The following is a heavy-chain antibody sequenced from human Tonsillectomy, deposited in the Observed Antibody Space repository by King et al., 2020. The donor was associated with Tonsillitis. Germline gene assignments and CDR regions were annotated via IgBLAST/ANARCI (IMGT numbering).Heavy chain of an antibody. D-gene: IGHD3-10*01. V-gene: IGHV3-43*02. CDR2: ISGDGGKT. CDR3: VKDDQFGQTGYYYMDV. J-gene: IGHJ6*03. CDR1: GFTFDDYA. Sequence: VQLVESGGGVVQPGGSLRLSCATSGFTFDDYATHWVRQAPGKGLEWVSLISGDGGKTFYTDSVKGRFTISRDNSKNSLYLQMNSLRTEDTALYYCVKDDQFGQTGYYYMDVWGKGTTVTVSS.